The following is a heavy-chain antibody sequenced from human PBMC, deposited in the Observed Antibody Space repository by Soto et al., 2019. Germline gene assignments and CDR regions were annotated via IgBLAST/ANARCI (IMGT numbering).Heavy chain of an antibody. Sequence: SETLSLTCTVSGGSISSYYWSWIRQPPGKGLEWIGYIYYSGSTNYNPSLKSRVTISVDTSKNQFSLKLSSVPAADTAVYYCARDPHTRYEYYDFWSGLEGWFDPWGQGTLVTVSS. J-gene: IGHJ5*02. CDR3: ARDPHTRYEYYDFWSGLEGWFDP. CDR1: GGSISSYY. D-gene: IGHD3-3*01. CDR2: IYYSGST. V-gene: IGHV4-59*01.